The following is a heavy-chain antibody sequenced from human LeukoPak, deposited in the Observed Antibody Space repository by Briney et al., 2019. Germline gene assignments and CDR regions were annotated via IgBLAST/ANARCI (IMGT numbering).Heavy chain of an antibody. J-gene: IGHJ4*02. D-gene: IGHD3-9*01. Sequence: SCTLISTYAVSGVSISTSDWWIWVRQPPGQGLEWIGEIHRDGRTRYNPSLTSRVTMSMDYSKNQFSLNVRFVTAADTAIYYCGKTDIYFNPIDYWGPGSLVTVSS. CDR2: IHRDGRT. CDR1: GVSISTSDW. CDR3: GKTDIYFNPIDY. V-gene: IGHV4-4*02.